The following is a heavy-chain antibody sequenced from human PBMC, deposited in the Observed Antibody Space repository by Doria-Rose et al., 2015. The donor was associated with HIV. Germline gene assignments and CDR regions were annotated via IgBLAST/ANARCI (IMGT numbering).Heavy chain of an antibody. CDR3: ARILSGTYDY. CDR1: GGSISHYY. J-gene: IGHJ4*02. V-gene: IGHV4-59*01. CDR2: IYYTGST. D-gene: IGHD1-26*01. Sequence: QVQLVQSGPGLVKPSETLSLTCSVSGGSISHYYWRWIRQTPGKGLEYIGDIYYTGSTNYSPSRKSRVSISIDTSKNKFSLRLSSVTAADTAVYYCARILSGTYDYWGQGTLVTVSS.